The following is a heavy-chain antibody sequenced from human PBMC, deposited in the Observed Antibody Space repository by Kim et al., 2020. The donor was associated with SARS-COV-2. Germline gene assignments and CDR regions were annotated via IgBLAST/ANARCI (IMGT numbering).Heavy chain of an antibody. CDR3: AKVPYLSTFYGFDY. CDR1: GFTFSSYA. D-gene: IGHD3-16*01. CDR2: ISDRGGST. J-gene: IGHJ4*02. V-gene: IGHV3-23*01. Sequence: GGSLRLSCAASGFTFSSYAMTWVRQAPGKGLEWVSIISDRGGSTYYADSVKGRFTISRDNSKNTLFLQMNSLRAEDTAVYYCAKVPYLSTFYGFDYWGQGTLVTVSS.